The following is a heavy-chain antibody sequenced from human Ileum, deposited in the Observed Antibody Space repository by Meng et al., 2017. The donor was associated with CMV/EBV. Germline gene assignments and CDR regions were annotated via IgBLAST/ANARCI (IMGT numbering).Heavy chain of an antibody. Sequence: SGFTLSNAWVSWVRQAPGKGPEWVGRIKSNSDGEATDYTAPVRGRFTISRDDSQNTLYLQMNSLETEDTGVYYCATDRLLSSRWYFDYWGQGTLVTVSS. J-gene: IGHJ4*02. CDR3: ATDRLLSSRWYFDY. CDR2: IKSNSDGEAT. CDR1: GFTLSNAW. D-gene: IGHD6-13*01. V-gene: IGHV3-15*07.